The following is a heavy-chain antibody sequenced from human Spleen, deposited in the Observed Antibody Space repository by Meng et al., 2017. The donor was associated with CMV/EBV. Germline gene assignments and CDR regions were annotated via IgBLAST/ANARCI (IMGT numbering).Heavy chain of an antibody. D-gene: IGHD6-13*01. CDR1: GFTFPSSA. V-gene: IGHV3-23*03. CDR3: GKTKSLTATGRYFDV. Sequence: GGSLRLSCAASGFTFPSSAMSWVRQAPGKGLEWVSVVYTGDITAYYADSVKGRFTISRDNSKNTVYLQMNSLRDEDTAVYYCGKTKSLTATGRYFDVWGRGTLVTVSS. J-gene: IGHJ2*01. CDR2: VYTGDITA.